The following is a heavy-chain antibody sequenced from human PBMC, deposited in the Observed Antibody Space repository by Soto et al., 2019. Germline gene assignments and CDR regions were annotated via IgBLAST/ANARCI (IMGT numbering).Heavy chain of an antibody. CDR1: GYTFTSYG. J-gene: IGHJ6*02. Sequence: ASVKVSCKASGYTFTSYGISWVRQAPGQGLEWMGWISAYNGNTNYAQKLQGRVTMTTDTSTSTAYMELRSLGSDDTAVYYCARDLSQWLVTYYYGMDVWGQGTTVTVSS. CDR2: ISAYNGNT. D-gene: IGHD6-19*01. V-gene: IGHV1-18*04. CDR3: ARDLSQWLVTYYYGMDV.